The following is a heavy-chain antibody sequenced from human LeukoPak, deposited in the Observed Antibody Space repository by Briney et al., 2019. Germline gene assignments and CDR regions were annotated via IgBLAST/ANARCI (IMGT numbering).Heavy chain of an antibody. CDR2: IYYSGST. CDR1: GGSISSYY. CDR3: ARDHTIFGVVNPLYFDY. Sequence: SETLSLTCTVSGGSISSYYWSWIRQPPGKGLEWIGYIYYSGSTNYNPSLKSRVTISVDTWKNQFSLKLTSVTAADTAVYYCARDHTIFGVVNPLYFDYWGQGTLVTVSS. D-gene: IGHD3-3*01. J-gene: IGHJ4*02. V-gene: IGHV4-59*01.